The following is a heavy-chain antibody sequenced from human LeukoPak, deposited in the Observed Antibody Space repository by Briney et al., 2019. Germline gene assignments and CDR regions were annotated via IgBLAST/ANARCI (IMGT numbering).Heavy chain of an antibody. D-gene: IGHD4-17*01. J-gene: IGHJ4*02. V-gene: IGHV4-59*01. CDR1: GGSISSYY. Sequence: SETLSLTCTVSGGSISSYYWSWIRQPPGKGLEWIGYIYYSGGTNYNPSLKSRVTISVDTSKNQFSLKLSSVTAADTAVYYCARGNAQGGLRTFDYWGQGTLVTVSS. CDR2: IYYSGGT. CDR3: ARGNAQGGLRTFDY.